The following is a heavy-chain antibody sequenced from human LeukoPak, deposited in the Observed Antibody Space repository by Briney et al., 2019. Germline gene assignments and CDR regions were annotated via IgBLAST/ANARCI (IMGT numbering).Heavy chain of an antibody. Sequence: PSETLSLTCAVYGGSFSGYYWSWIRQPPGKGLEWIGEINHSGSTNYNPSLKSRVTISVDTSKNQFSLKLSSVTAADTAVYYCARRIIGDYYDSSGYFDYWGQGTLVTVSS. CDR2: INHSGST. V-gene: IGHV4-34*01. D-gene: IGHD3-22*01. CDR1: GGSFSGYY. J-gene: IGHJ4*02. CDR3: ARRIIGDYYDSSGYFDY.